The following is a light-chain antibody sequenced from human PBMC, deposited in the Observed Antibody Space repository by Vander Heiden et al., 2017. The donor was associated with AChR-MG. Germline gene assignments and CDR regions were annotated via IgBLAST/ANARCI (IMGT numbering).Light chain of an antibody. V-gene: IGKV1-5*01. CDR1: QSISSW. CDR2: DAS. Sequence: DIQMTQSPSTLSASVGDRVTIPCRASQSISSWLAWYQQKPGKAPNLLIYDASSLESGVPSRFSGSGSGTEFTLTISSLQPEDFATYYCQQDSIYPLAFGQGTTVEIK. CDR3: QQDSIYPLA. J-gene: IGKJ1*01.